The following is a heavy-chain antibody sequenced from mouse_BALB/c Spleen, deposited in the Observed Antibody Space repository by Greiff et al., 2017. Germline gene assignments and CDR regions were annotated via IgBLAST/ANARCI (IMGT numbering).Heavy chain of an antibody. CDR3: ARKGYGHWYFDV. V-gene: IGHV1-5*01. D-gene: IGHD2-10*02. J-gene: IGHJ1*01. CDR1: GYTFTSYW. CDR2: IYPGNSDT. Sequence: EVQLQQSGTVLARPGASVKMSCKASGYTFTSYWMHWVKQRPGQGLEWIGAIYPGNSDTSYNQKFKGKAKLTAVTSTSTAYMELSSLTNEDSAVYYCARKGYGHWYFDVWGAGTTVTVSS.